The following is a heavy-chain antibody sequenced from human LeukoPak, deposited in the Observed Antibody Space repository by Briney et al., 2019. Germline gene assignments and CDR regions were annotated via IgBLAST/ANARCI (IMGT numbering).Heavy chain of an antibody. CDR3: AKEQFIVVVTAILDY. Sequence: PGGSLRLSCAASGFTFSSYAMSWVRQAPGKGLEWVSAISGSGGSTYYADSVKGRFTISRDNSKNALYLQMNSLRAEDTAVYYCAKEQFIVVVTAILDYWGQGTLSPSPQ. CDR1: GFTFSSYA. J-gene: IGHJ4*02. D-gene: IGHD2-21*02. V-gene: IGHV3-23*01. CDR2: ISGSGGST.